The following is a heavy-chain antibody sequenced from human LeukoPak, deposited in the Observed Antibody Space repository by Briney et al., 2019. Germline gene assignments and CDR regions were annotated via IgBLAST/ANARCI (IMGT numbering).Heavy chain of an antibody. V-gene: IGHV3-21*01. J-gene: IGHJ4*02. Sequence: GGSLRLSCAASGFTFSSYSMTWVRQAPGKGLEWVSSISSSSSYIYYADSVKGRFTISRDNAKNSLYLQMNSLRAEDTAVYYCASPSGVHGSSGLDYWGQGTLVTVSS. CDR3: ASPSGVHGSSGLDY. CDR2: ISSSSSYI. CDR1: GFTFSSYS. D-gene: IGHD6-6*01.